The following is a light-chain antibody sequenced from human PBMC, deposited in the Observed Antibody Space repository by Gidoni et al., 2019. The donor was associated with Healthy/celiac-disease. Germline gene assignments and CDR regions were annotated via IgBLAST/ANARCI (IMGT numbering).Light chain of an antibody. V-gene: IGLV2-14*03. CDR1: SSDVGGYNY. CDR2: DVS. CDR3: SSYTSSFYV. Sequence: QSALTQPASVSGSPGQSITIACTGTSSDVGGYNYVSWYQQHPGNAPKLMIYDVSNRPSGVSNRFSGSKSGNTASLTISGLQAEDEADYYCSSYTSSFYVFGTGTKVTVL. J-gene: IGLJ1*01.